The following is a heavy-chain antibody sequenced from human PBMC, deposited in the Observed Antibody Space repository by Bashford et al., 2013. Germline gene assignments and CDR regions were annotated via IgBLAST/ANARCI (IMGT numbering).Heavy chain of an antibody. Sequence: SETLSLTCGVSGYSISAGYWWSWVRQPPGKGLEWIGEIEKSGSTSYNPSLKSRVIISMDKSKNQLTLRLTSVTAADTALYFCVRNGDFSLNYWGQGTLVTVSS. V-gene: IGHV4-4*02. D-gene: IGHD3-16*02. CDR2: IEKSGST. J-gene: IGHJ4*02. CDR3: VRNGDFSLNY. CDR1: GYSISAGYW.